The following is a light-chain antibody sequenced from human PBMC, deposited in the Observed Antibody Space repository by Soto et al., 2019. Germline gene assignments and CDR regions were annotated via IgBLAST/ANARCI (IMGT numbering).Light chain of an antibody. CDR3: QQLNSFPIP. V-gene: IGKV1-9*01. CDR1: QGIANF. Sequence: IQLTQSPSSLSASVGDRVTISCRASQGIANFLAWYQQKPGKAPNLLIYGASTLQGGVPSRFSGSGSGTDFTLTISSLQPEDFATYYCQQLNSFPIPFGPGTKVDIK. J-gene: IGKJ3*01. CDR2: GAS.